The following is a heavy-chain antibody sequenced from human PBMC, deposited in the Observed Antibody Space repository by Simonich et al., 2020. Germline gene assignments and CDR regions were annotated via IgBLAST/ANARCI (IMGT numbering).Heavy chain of an antibody. V-gene: IGHV3-74*01. CDR2: INRDGSST. J-gene: IGHJ3*02. CDR1: GFTFSSYW. D-gene: IGHD4-4*01. Sequence: EVQLVESGGGLVQPGGSLRLSCAASGFTFSSYWMHWVRQAPGKGRGGLSLINRDGSSTSYAASVKGRFTISRDNAKNTLYLQMNSLRAEDTAVYYCARDYSNYDAFDIWGQGTMVTVSS. CDR3: ARDYSNYDAFDI.